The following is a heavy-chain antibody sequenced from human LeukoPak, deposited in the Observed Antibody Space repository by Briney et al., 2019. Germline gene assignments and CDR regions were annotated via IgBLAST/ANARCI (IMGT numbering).Heavy chain of an antibody. CDR2: ISYDGPNK. V-gene: IGHV3-30*04. CDR1: GFTFSSYA. D-gene: IGHD5-18*01. J-gene: IGHJ4*02. CDR3: AKEKLPSGYSFLTDY. Sequence: PGGSLRLSCAASGFTFSSYAMHWVRQAPGKGLEWVAVISYDGPNKYYADSVKGRFTISRDDSKSMPYLQMNSLRPEDTAVYYCAKEKLPSGYSFLTDYWGQGTLVTVSS.